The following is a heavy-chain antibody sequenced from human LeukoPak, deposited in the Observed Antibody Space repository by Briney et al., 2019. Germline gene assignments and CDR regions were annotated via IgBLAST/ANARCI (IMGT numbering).Heavy chain of an antibody. Sequence: GGSLRLSCAASGFTLSNYDMSWVRQAPGKGLEWVSSISTSSRYIYYKDSVRGRFTISRDDAKNSLYLEMNSLRAEDTAVYYCARADCSSSTCYLRRSWFDPWGQGTLVTVSS. J-gene: IGHJ5*02. D-gene: IGHD2-2*01. CDR3: ARADCSSSTCYLRRSWFDP. V-gene: IGHV3-21*01. CDR1: GFTLSNYD. CDR2: ISTSSRYI.